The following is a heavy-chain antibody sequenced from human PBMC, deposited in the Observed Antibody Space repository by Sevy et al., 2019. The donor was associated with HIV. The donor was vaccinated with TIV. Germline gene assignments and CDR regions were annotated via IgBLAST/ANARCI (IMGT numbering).Heavy chain of an antibody. CDR3: ARGIVAYYFDY. CDR2: FYYSGIT. D-gene: IGHD5-12*01. J-gene: IGHJ4*02. V-gene: IGHV4-59*01. Sequence: SETLSLTCTVSGDSISSYYWSWIRQPPGKGLEWIGYFYYSGITNYNPSVKSRVTISVDTSRNQISLKLSSVTAADTAVYYCARGIVAYYFDYRGQGTLVTVSS. CDR1: GDSISSYY.